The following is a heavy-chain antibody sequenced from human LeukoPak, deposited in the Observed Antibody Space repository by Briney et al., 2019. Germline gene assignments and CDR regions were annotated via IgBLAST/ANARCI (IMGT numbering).Heavy chain of an antibody. CDR3: ASAPGYYYYYYMDV. J-gene: IGHJ6*03. Sequence: PSETLSLTCTVSGGSISSSSYYWGWIRQPPGKGLEWIGSIYYSGSTYYNPSLKSRVTISVDTSKNQFSLKLSSVTAADTAVYYCASAPGYYYYYYMDVWGKGTTGTVSS. CDR2: IYYSGST. V-gene: IGHV4-39*01. CDR1: GGSISSSSYY.